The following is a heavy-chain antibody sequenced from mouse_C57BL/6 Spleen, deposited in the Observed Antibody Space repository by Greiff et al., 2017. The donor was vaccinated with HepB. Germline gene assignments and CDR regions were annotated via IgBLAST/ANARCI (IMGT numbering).Heavy chain of an antibody. CDR1: GYTFTDYY. CDR2: IYPGSGNT. D-gene: IGHD1-1*01. J-gene: IGHJ2*01. CDR3: AREYYGSSPYYFDY. V-gene: IGHV1-76*01. Sequence: QVTLKVCGAELVRPGASVKLSCKASGYTFTDYYINWVKQRPGQGLEWIARIYPGSGNTYYNEKFKGKATLTAEKSSSTAYMQLSSLTSEDSAVYFCAREYYGSSPYYFDYWGQGTTLTVSS.